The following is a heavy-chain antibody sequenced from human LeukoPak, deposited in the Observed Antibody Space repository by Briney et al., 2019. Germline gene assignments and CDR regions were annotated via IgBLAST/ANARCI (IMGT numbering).Heavy chain of an antibody. CDR2: IRYDGSNK. Sequence: GGSLRLSCAASGFTFSSYGMHWVRQAPGKGLEWVAFIRYDGSNKYYADSVKGRFTISRDNSKNTLYLQMNSLRAEDTAVYYCARVDNYYDSSGYFNWGQGTLVTVSS. D-gene: IGHD3-22*01. CDR3: ARVDNYYDSSGYFN. J-gene: IGHJ4*02. V-gene: IGHV3-30*02. CDR1: GFTFSSYG.